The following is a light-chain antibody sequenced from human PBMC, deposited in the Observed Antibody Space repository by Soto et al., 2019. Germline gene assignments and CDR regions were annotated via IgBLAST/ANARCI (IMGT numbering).Light chain of an antibody. J-gene: IGLJ1*01. CDR3: QSYDSSLSAGYV. Sequence: QSALTQPPSVSGAPGQRVTISCTGSSSNIGAGYDVHWYQQLPGTAPKLLIYGNSNRPSGVPDRFSGSKSGTSASLAITGLQAEDEADYYCQSYDSSLSAGYVFGTGTKLTVL. V-gene: IGLV1-40*01. CDR2: GNS. CDR1: SSNIGAGYD.